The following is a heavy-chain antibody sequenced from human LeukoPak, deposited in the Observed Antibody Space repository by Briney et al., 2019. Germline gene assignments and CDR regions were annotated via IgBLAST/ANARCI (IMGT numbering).Heavy chain of an antibody. CDR2: ISWNSGSI. Sequence: GRSLGLSCAASGFTFDDYAMHWVRQAPGKGLEWVSGISWNSGSIGYADSVKGRFTISRDNAKNSLYLQMNSLRAEDTALYYCAKDISDYYDSSGYYVHWGQGTLVTVSS. V-gene: IGHV3-9*01. J-gene: IGHJ4*02. D-gene: IGHD3-22*01. CDR3: AKDISDYYDSSGYYVH. CDR1: GFTFDDYA.